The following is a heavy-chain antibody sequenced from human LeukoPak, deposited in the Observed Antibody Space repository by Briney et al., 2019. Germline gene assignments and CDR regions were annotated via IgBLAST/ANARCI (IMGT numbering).Heavy chain of an antibody. CDR3: ARGGTTVTPGLLWFDP. CDR2: IYYSGST. CDR1: GGSISSHY. J-gene: IGHJ5*02. Sequence: SETLSLTCRVSGGSISSHYWSWIRQPPGKGLEWIGYIYYSGSTKYNPSLKSRVTISVDTSKNQFPLKLSSVTAADTAVYYCARGGTTVTPGLLWFDPWGQGTLVTVSS. D-gene: IGHD4-17*01. V-gene: IGHV4-59*11.